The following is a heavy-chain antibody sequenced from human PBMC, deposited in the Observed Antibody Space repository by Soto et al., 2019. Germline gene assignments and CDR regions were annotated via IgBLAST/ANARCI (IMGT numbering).Heavy chain of an antibody. V-gene: IGHV3-21*01. CDR1: GVTLSSYS. J-gene: IGHJ6*02. Sequence: ETLILSCAASGVTLSSYSMNWVRQAPGKGLDWVSSISSSSSYIYYADSVKGRFTISRDNAKNSLYLQMNSLRAEDTAVYYCARDFEVATIGDYYYYYGMDVWGQGTTVTVSS. CDR2: ISSSSSYI. CDR3: ARDFEVATIGDYYYYYGMDV. D-gene: IGHD5-12*01.